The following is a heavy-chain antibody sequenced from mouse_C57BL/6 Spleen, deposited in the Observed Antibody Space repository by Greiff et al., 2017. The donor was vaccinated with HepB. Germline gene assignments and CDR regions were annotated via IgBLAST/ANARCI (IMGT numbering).Heavy chain of an antibody. Sequence: EVKLMESGPGLVKPSQSLSLTCSVTGYSITSGYYWNWIRQFPGNKLEWMGYISYDGSNNYNPALKNRISITRDTSKNQFFLKFNSVTTEDTATYYCAATVQDRGLLPWFAYWGQGTLVTVSA. CDR1: GYSITSGYY. CDR3: AATVQDRGLLPWFAY. CDR2: ISYDGSN. V-gene: IGHV3-6*01. D-gene: IGHD2-3*01. J-gene: IGHJ3*01.